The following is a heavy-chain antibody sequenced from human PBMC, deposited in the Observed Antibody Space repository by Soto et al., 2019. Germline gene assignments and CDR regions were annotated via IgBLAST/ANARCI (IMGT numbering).Heavy chain of an antibody. CDR2: ISYDGSSK. CDR3: AKDTSITMIVVVITPLDY. D-gene: IGHD3-22*01. V-gene: IGHV3-30*18. J-gene: IGHJ4*02. CDR1: GFTFSSYG. Sequence: SLRLSCAASGFTFSSYGMHWVRQAPGKGLEWVAVISYDGSSKYYADSVKGRFTISRDNSKNTLYLQMNSLRAEDTAVYYCAKDTSITMIVVVITPLDYWGQGTLVTVSS.